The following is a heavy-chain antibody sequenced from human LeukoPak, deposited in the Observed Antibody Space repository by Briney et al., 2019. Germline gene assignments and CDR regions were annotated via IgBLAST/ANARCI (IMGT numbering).Heavy chain of an antibody. CDR2: ISSSGGYI. V-gene: IGHV3-21*01. Sequence: PGGSLRLSCAASGFSFSTYSMNWVRQAPGKGLEWVSSISSSGGYIYYADSVKGRFTISRDNAKNSLYLQMNSLRAEDTAVYYCARTPPLEECWYFDYWGQGTLVTVSS. D-gene: IGHD3-3*01. J-gene: IGHJ4*02. CDR1: GFSFSTYS. CDR3: ARTPPLEECWYFDY.